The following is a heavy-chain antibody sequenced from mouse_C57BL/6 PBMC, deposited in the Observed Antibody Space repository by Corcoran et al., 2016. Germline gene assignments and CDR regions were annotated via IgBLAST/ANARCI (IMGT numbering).Heavy chain of an antibody. V-gene: IGHV3-6*01. Sequence: DVQLQESGPGLVKPSQSLSLTCSVTGYSITSGYYWNWIRQFPGNKLEWMGYISYDGSNNYNPSLKNRISITRDTSKNQFFLKLNSVTTEDTATYYCARDQGLGCYAMDYWGQGTSVTVSS. J-gene: IGHJ4*01. D-gene: IGHD3-2*02. CDR2: ISYDGSN. CDR1: GYSITSGYY. CDR3: ARDQGLGCYAMDY.